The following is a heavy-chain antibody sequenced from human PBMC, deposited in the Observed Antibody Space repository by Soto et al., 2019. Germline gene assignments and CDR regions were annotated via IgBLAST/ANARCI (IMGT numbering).Heavy chain of an antibody. J-gene: IGHJ5*02. Sequence: GASVKVSCKASGYTFTGYYMHWVRQAPGQGLEWMGWINPNSGGTNYAQEFQGRVTMTRDTSISTAYMELSRLRSDDTAVYYCARALTLYDYVWGSYRTNWFDPWGQGTLVTAPQ. CDR2: INPNSGGT. V-gene: IGHV1-2*02. CDR1: GYTFTGYY. D-gene: IGHD3-16*02. CDR3: ARALTLYDYVWGSYRTNWFDP.